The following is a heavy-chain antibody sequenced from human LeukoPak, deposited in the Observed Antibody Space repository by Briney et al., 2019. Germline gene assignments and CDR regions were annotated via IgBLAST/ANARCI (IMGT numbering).Heavy chain of an antibody. J-gene: IGHJ3*02. D-gene: IGHD4-17*01. CDR1: GFTFSSYG. V-gene: IGHV3-23*01. CDR2: ISGSGGST. CDR3: AKDATVTTDAFDI. Sequence: GGSLRLSCAASGFTFSSYGMSWVRQAPGKGLEWVSAISGSGGSTYYADCVKGRFTISRDNSKNTLYLQMNSLRAEDTAVYYCAKDATVTTDAFDIWGQGTMVTVSS.